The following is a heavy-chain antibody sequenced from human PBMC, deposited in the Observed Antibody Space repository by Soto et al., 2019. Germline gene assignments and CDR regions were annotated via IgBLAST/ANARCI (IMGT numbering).Heavy chain of an antibody. CDR1: GGTFSSYA. D-gene: IGHD4-17*01. Sequence: SVKVSCKASGGTFSSYAISCVRQAPGQGLEWMGGIIPIFGTANYAQKFQGRVTITADESTSTAYMELSSLRSEDTAVYYCARDYGDNYNWFDPWGQGTLVTVSS. CDR2: IIPIFGTA. CDR3: ARDYGDNYNWFDP. V-gene: IGHV1-69*13. J-gene: IGHJ5*02.